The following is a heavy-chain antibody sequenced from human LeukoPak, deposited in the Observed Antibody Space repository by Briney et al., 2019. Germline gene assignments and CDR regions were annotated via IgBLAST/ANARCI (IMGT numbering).Heavy chain of an antibody. CDR1: GGSISSYY. V-gene: IGHV4-59*08. J-gene: IGHJ5*02. Sequence: KPSETLSLTCTVSGGSISSYYWSWIRQPPGKGLEWIGYIYYSGSTNYNPSLKRRVTISVDTSKNQFSLKLSSGTAADTAVYYCARRNSYGYSDWFDPWGQGTLVTVSS. D-gene: IGHD5-18*01. CDR3: ARRNSYGYSDWFDP. CDR2: IYYSGST.